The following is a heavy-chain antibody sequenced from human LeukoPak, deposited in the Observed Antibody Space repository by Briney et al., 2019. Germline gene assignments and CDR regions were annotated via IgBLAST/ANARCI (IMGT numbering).Heavy chain of an antibody. CDR1: GYSISSGYY. V-gene: IGHV4-38-2*02. J-gene: IGHJ3*02. CDR3: ARYTAAGTVDAFDI. D-gene: IGHD6-13*01. Sequence: PSETLSLTCTVSGYSISSGYYWGWIRQPPGKGLEWIGSIYHSGSTYYNPSLKSRVTISVDRSKNQFSLKLSSVTAADTAVYYCARYTAAGTVDAFDIWGQGTMVTVSS. CDR2: IYHSGST.